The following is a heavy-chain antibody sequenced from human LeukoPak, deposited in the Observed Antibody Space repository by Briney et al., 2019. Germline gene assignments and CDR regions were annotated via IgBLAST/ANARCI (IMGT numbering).Heavy chain of an antibody. CDR1: GGSISSGGYY. J-gene: IGHJ4*02. CDR3: ARGGKGIGSRY. V-gene: IGHV4-31*03. CDR2: IYYSGST. D-gene: IGHD2-15*01. Sequence: ASETLSLTCTVSGGSISSGGYYWSWIRQHPGKGLEWIGYIYYSGSTYYNPSLKSRVTISVDTSKNQFSLKLSSVTAADTAVYYCARGGKGIGSRYWGQGTLVTVSS.